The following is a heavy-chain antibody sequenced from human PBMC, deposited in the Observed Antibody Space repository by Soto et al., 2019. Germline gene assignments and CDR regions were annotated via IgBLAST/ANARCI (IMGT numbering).Heavy chain of an antibody. J-gene: IGHJ6*02. Sequence: QVQLVESGGGVVQPGRSLRLSCAASGFTFSSYGMHWVRQAPGKGLEWVAVISYDGSNKYYADSVKGRFTISRDNSKNTPYLQMNTLSAESTSGDYWAKGTTGWDYYHDMDVGSQGTAVT. CDR3: AKGTTGWDYYHDMDV. CDR2: ISYDGSNK. V-gene: IGHV3-30*18. CDR1: GFTFSSYG. D-gene: IGHD2-8*01.